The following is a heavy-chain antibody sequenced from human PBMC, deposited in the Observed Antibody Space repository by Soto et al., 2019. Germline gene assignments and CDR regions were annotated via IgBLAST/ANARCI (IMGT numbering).Heavy chain of an antibody. V-gene: IGHV4-39*01. CDR3: ARRSSSSLGSLFDP. J-gene: IGHJ5*02. CDR2: MYYTGNK. D-gene: IGHD6-6*01. Sequence: SETLSLTCTVPGGSISSSTYYWDWIRHPPGKGREWIGAMYYTGNKNYNPSLESRVAMSVDTSKNQFSLKLSSVTPTDTAVYYCARRSSSSLGSLFDPWGRGILVTVSS. CDR1: GGSISSSTYY.